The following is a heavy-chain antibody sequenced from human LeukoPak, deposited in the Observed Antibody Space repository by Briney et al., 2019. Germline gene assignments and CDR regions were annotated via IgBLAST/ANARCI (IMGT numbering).Heavy chain of an antibody. CDR3: ARDNYYDRSGYTDY. V-gene: IGHV4-59*12. J-gene: IGHJ4*02. CDR2: IYYTGST. D-gene: IGHD3-22*01. Sequence: GSLRLSCAASGFTFSSYSMNWVRQPPGKGLEWIGYIYYTGSTYYNPSLKSRVTISVDTSKKQFSLKVRSVTAADTAVYYCARDNYYDRSGYTDYWGQGTLVTVSS. CDR1: GFTFSSYS.